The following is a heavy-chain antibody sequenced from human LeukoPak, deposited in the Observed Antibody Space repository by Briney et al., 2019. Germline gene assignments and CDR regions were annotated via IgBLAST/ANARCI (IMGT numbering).Heavy chain of an antibody. Sequence: SETLSLTCTVSGGSISSYYWSWIRQPAGKGLEWIGRIYTSGSTNYNPSLKSRVTISVDTSKNQFSLKLSSVTAADTAVYYCARTATITIFGVVLASDFDYWGQGTLVTVSS. V-gene: IGHV4-4*07. J-gene: IGHJ4*02. CDR2: IYTSGST. CDR3: ARTATITIFGVVLASDFDY. D-gene: IGHD3-3*01. CDR1: GGSISSYY.